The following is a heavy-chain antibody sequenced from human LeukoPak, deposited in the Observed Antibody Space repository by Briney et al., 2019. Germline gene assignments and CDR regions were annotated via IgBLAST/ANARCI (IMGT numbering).Heavy chain of an antibody. CDR3: AKDLAGPRAGDYVDY. Sequence: GGSLRLSCAASGFTLSSYAMSWVRQAPGKGLEWVSLISGNAGSTHYADSVKGRFTISRDNSKNTLYLQMNSLRAEDTAVYYCAKDLAGPRAGDYVDYWGQGTLVTVSS. D-gene: IGHD6-19*01. CDR2: ISGNAGST. V-gene: IGHV3-23*01. J-gene: IGHJ4*02. CDR1: GFTLSSYA.